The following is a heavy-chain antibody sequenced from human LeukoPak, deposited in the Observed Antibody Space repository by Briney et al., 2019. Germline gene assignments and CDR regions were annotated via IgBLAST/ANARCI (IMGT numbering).Heavy chain of an antibody. Sequence: SETLSLTCAGSGGSISRGGYSWSWIRQPPGKGLEWIGYFYYSGSTYYNPSLKSRVTISVDTSKNQFSLRLTSVTAADTAIYYCASRYNWNHFDYWGHGTLVTVSS. V-gene: IGHV4-30-4*07. J-gene: IGHJ4*01. CDR2: FYYSGST. CDR1: GGSISRGGYS. D-gene: IGHD1-20*01. CDR3: ASRYNWNHFDY.